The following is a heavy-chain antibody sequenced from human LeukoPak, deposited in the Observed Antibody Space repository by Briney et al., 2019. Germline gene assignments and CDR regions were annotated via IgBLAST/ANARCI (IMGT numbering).Heavy chain of an antibody. CDR1: GFTFNNYV. V-gene: IGHV3-23*01. Sequence: GGSLRLSCAASGFTFNNYVMSWVRQAPGKGLEWVSGISGSGGNTYYANSVRGRFSISRDNSKNTLFLQMNSLRAEDTALYYCAKDLPPRDSSGYAILHYFDSWGQGTPVTVSS. CDR2: ISGSGGNT. CDR3: AKDLPPRDSSGYAILHYFDS. D-gene: IGHD3-22*01. J-gene: IGHJ4*02.